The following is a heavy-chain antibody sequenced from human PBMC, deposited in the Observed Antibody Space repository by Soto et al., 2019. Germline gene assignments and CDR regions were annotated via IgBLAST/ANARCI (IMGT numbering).Heavy chain of an antibody. Sequence: SETLSLTCTVSGGSISSYYWSWIRQPPGKGLEWIGYIYYSGSTNYNPSLKSRVTISVDTSKNQFSLKLSSVTAADTAVYYCARHVVAAAGTRREYYYYYMDVWGKGTTVTVSS. CDR3: ARHVVAAAGTRREYYYYYMDV. V-gene: IGHV4-59*08. J-gene: IGHJ6*03. D-gene: IGHD6-13*01. CDR2: IYYSGST. CDR1: GGSISSYY.